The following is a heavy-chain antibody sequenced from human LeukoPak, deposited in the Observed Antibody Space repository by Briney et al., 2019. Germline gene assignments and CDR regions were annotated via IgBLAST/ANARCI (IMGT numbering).Heavy chain of an antibody. D-gene: IGHD1-26*01. CDR1: GFTFGNYW. CDR3: ARGFGGSYY. V-gene: IGHV3-7*05. CDR2: IKQDESEK. J-gene: IGHJ4*02. Sequence: QSGGSLRLSCAASGFTFGNYWMNWVRQAPGKGLEWVANIKQDESEKYYVDSVKGRFTISRDNAKTSLYLQMNSLRAEDTAVYYCARGFGGSYYWGQGTLVTVSS.